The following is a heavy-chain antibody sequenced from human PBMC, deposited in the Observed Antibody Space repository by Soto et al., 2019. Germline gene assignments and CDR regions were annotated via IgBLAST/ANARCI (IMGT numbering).Heavy chain of an antibody. CDR3: AREVAADGTFREDVFDI. V-gene: IGHV1-8*01. J-gene: IGHJ3*02. D-gene: IGHD6-13*01. CDR2: VNPNSGNT. Sequence: ASVKVSCKASGYTFTSYDINWVRQATGQGFEWMGWVNPNSGNTGYAQKFQGRVTMTRDTSITTAYMELSSLRSEDTAVYYCAREVAADGTFREDVFDIWGQGTLVTVSS. CDR1: GYTFTSYD.